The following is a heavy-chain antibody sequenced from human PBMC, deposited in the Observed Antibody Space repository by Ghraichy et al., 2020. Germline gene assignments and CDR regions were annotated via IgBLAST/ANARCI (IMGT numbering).Heavy chain of an antibody. J-gene: IGHJ4*02. D-gene: IGHD3-3*01. CDR2: INHSGST. V-gene: IGHV4-34*01. Sequence: SETLSLTCAVYGDSFSGYYWSWIRQPPGKGLEWIGEINHSGSTNYNPSLKSRVNISVDTSKNQFSLKLSSVTAADTAVYYCARGNYNFYSGYYKMAYWGQGTLVTVSS. CDR3: ARGNYNFYSGYYKMAY. CDR1: GDSFSGYY.